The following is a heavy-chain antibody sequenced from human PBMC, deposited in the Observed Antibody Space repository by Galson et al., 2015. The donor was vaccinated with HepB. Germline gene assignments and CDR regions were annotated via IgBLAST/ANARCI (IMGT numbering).Heavy chain of an antibody. CDR3: ATQPYCTSGVCYGSAFDY. V-gene: IGHV1-24*01. Sequence: SVKVSCKVSGYTLTELSMHWVRPAPGKGLEWMGGFDPEDGETIYAQKFQGRVTITEDTSTDTAYMELSSLRSEDTAVYYCATQPYCTSGVCYGSAFDYWGQGTLVTVSS. D-gene: IGHD2-8*01. CDR1: GYTLTELS. CDR2: FDPEDGET. J-gene: IGHJ4*02.